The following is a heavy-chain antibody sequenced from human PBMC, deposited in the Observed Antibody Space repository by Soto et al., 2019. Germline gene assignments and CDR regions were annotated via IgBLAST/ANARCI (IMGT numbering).Heavy chain of an antibody. Sequence: EVQLVESGGGLIQPGGSLRLSCAASGFTVSSNYMSWVRQAPGKGLEWVSVIYSGGSTYYADSVKGRFTISRDNSKNTLYLQMNSLRAEDTAVSYCARDGYDSSGYYYRGFDYWGQGTLVTVSS. J-gene: IGHJ4*02. D-gene: IGHD3-22*01. V-gene: IGHV3-53*01. CDR2: IYSGGST. CDR1: GFTVSSNY. CDR3: ARDGYDSSGYYYRGFDY.